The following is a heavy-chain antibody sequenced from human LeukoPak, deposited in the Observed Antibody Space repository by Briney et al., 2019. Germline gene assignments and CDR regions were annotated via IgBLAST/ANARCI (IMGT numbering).Heavy chain of an antibody. CDR2: IRYDGSNK. CDR1: RFTFSSYG. V-gene: IGHV3-30*02. CDR3: AKGGFGSSSEFDY. Sequence: GGSLRLSCAASRFTFSSYGMHWVRQAPGKGLEWVAFIRYDGSNKYYADSVKGRFTISSDNSKNTLYLQMNSLRAEDTAVYYCAKGGFGSSSEFDYWGQGTLVTVSS. D-gene: IGHD6-6*01. J-gene: IGHJ4*02.